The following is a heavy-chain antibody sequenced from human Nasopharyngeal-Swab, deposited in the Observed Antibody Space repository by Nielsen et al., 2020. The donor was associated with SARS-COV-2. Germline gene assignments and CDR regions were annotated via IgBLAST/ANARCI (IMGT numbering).Heavy chain of an antibody. J-gene: IGHJ4*02. D-gene: IGHD1-26*01. Sequence: SETLSLTCAVYGGSFSGYYWSWIRQPPGKWLEWIGEINHSGSTNYNPSLKSRVTISVDTSKNQFSLKLSSVTAADTAVYYCARSGGVGVGATTYVLDWGQGTLVTVSS. V-gene: IGHV4-34*01. CDR3: ARSGGVGVGATTYVLD. CDR1: GGSFSGYY. CDR2: INHSGST.